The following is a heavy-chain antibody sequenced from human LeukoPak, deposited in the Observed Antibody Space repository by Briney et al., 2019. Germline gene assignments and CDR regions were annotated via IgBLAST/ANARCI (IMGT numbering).Heavy chain of an antibody. CDR2: ISAYNGNT. V-gene: IGHV1-18*01. CDR3: ARDDALVPTGSFDF. Sequence: ASVKVSCKAPGYTFSSYGINWVRQAPGQGLEWMGWISAYNGNTNYAQKLQGRVTMTTVTSTSTAYMELTSLRSDDTAVYYCARDDALVPTGSFDFWGQGTLVTVSS. CDR1: GYTFSSYG. J-gene: IGHJ4*02. D-gene: IGHD5-12*01.